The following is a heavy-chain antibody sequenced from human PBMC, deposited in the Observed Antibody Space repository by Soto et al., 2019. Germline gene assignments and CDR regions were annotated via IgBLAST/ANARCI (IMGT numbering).Heavy chain of an antibody. CDR1: GGSVTSYC. V-gene: IGHV4-4*07. D-gene: IGHD6-25*01. CDR3: VRDERDYYYGPDV. CDR2: IYADGGT. Sequence: SETLSLTCSISGGSVTSYCWSWIRQPAGKGLEWIGRIYADGGTTYNPSLKGRVAMSVASSKTQFSLKLSSVTAADTAVYYCVRDERDYYYGPDVWGRGTTVTVSS. J-gene: IGHJ6*02.